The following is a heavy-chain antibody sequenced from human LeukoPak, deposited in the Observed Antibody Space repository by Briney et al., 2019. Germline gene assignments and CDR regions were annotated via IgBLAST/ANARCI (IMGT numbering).Heavy chain of an antibody. D-gene: IGHD1-26*01. Sequence: GGTLRLSCAASGFTFSSYGMSWVRQAPGKGLEWVSAISGSGGSTYYADSVKGRFTISRDNAKNSLYLQMNSLRAEDTAVYYCAREAGIGGAPYWGQGTMVTVSS. CDR2: ISGSGGST. V-gene: IGHV3-23*01. CDR3: AREAGIGGAPY. CDR1: GFTFSSYG. J-gene: IGHJ3*01.